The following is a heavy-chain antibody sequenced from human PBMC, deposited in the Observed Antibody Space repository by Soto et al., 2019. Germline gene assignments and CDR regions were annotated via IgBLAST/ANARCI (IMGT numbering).Heavy chain of an antibody. Sequence: EVQLVESGGGLVQPGGSLRLACAASGFTFGMYWMSWVRQAPGRGLEWVANIKQNGSEKYYVDSVRGRFTISRDNAKNSLHLQMNSLRAEDTAIYHCAKGVQWELPLEYWGQGTLVTVSS. CDR1: GFTFGMYW. V-gene: IGHV3-7*03. D-gene: IGHD1-26*01. CDR3: AKGVQWELPLEY. J-gene: IGHJ4*02. CDR2: IKQNGSEK.